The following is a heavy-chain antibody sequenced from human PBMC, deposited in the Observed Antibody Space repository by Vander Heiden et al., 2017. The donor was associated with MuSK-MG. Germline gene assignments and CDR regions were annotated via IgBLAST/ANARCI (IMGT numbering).Heavy chain of an antibody. CDR1: GYTFTSYG. CDR2: ISAYNGNT. J-gene: IGHJ4*02. D-gene: IGHD3-3*01. V-gene: IGHV1-18*01. CDR3: ARENRWERLLYQFDY. Sequence: GQSGAEVKKPGASVKVSCKASGYTFTSYGISWVRQAPGQGLEWMGWISAYNGNTNYAQKLQGRVTMTTDTSTSTAYMELRSLRSDDTAVYYCARENRWERLLYQFDYWGQGTLVTVSS.